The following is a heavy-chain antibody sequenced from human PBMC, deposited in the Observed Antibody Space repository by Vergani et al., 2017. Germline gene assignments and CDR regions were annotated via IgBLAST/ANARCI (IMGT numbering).Heavy chain of an antibody. CDR3: AGVLDYCSSTSGYGFDS. V-gene: IGHV1-69*12. CDR1: GGTFSSYA. D-gene: IGHD2-2*01. CDR2: IIPIFGTA. J-gene: IGHJ4*02. Sequence: QVQLVQSGAEVKKPGSSVKVSCKASGGTFSSYAISWVRQAPGQGLEWMGGIIPIFGTANYAQKFQGRVTITADESTRPAYMELSSLRSEDTAVYYCAGVLDYCSSTSGYGFDSWGQGTLVTVSS.